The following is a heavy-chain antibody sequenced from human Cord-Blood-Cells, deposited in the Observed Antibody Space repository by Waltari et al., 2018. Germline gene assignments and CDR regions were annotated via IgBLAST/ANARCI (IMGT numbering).Heavy chain of an antibody. V-gene: IGHV4-34*01. J-gene: IGHJ6*02. Sequence: QVQLQQWGAGLFKPSETLSLTCAVYGGSFSGSYRSWIRQPPGRGLEWIGEINHSGSTNYNPSLKSRVTISVDTSKNQFSLKLSSVTAADTAVYYCARDVGGSGSYYNPYGMDVWGQGTTVTVSS. CDR1: GGSFSGSY. CDR3: ARDVGGSGSYYNPYGMDV. D-gene: IGHD3-10*01. CDR2: INHSGST.